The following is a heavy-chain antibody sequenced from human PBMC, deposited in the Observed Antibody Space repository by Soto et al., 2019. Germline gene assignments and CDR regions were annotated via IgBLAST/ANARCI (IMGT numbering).Heavy chain of an antibody. CDR3: TTDPHSTGTKY. Sequence: GGSLRLSCAASGFSFSDAWMTWVRQAPGAGLEWVGHIKSKTDGGTTDYAAPVKGRFTISRDASKTTVYLQMNSLRTEVTAVYYCTTDPHSTGTKYWGQGTLVTVSS. V-gene: IGHV3-15*01. J-gene: IGHJ4*02. CDR1: GFSFSDAW. CDR2: IKSKTDGGTT. D-gene: IGHD1-1*01.